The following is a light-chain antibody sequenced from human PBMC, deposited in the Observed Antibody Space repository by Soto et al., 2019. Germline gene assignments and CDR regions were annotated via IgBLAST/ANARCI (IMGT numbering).Light chain of an antibody. Sequence: EIVLTQSPATLSLSPGEGATLSCRASQSINSYLAWYQQKPGQAPRLLIYDASNRATGIPGRFSGSGSGTNFTLTISSLEPEYFAVYYCQHRSSWPPFVGQGTRLEIK. CDR2: DAS. J-gene: IGKJ5*01. CDR1: QSINSY. V-gene: IGKV3-11*01. CDR3: QHRSSWPPF.